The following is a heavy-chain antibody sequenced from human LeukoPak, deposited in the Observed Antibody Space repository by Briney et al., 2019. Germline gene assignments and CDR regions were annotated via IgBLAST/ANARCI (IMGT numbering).Heavy chain of an antibody. CDR3: ARHAPYGSGSYYRFLGYYYYGMDV. V-gene: IGHV3-7*03. CDR1: GFTISSYW. CDR2: IKQDGSEK. D-gene: IGHD3-10*01. J-gene: IGHJ6*04. Sequence: GGSLRLSCAASGFTISSYWMSWVRQAPGKGLEWVANIKQDGSEKYYVDSVKGRFTISRDNAKNSLYLQMNSLRAEDTAVYYCARHAPYGSGSYYRFLGYYYYGMDVWGKGTTVTVSS.